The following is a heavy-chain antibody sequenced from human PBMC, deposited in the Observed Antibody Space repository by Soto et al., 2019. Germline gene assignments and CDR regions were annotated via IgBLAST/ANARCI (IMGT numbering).Heavy chain of an antibody. Sequence: EVQLVESGGGLVQPGGSPRLSCAASGFTFSSYSMNWVRQAPGKGLEWVSYISSSSSTTYYADSVKGRFTISRDNAKNSLYLQMNSLRAEDTAVYYCARGAYYYDSSGLSYWGQGTLVTVSS. D-gene: IGHD3-22*01. CDR2: ISSSSSTT. J-gene: IGHJ4*02. CDR3: ARGAYYYDSSGLSY. CDR1: GFTFSSYS. V-gene: IGHV3-48*01.